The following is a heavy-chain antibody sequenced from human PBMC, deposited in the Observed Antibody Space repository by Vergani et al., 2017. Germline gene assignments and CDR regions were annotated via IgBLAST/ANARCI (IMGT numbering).Heavy chain of an antibody. J-gene: IGHJ6*02. CDR1: GGSISSGGYY. CDR2: IYYSWST. V-gene: IGHV4-31*03. CDR3: ARGTVVPAATYYYYYGIDV. D-gene: IGHD2-2*01. Sequence: QVQLQESGPGLVKPSQTLSLTCTVSGGSISSGGYYWSWIRQHPGKGLEWIGYIYYSWSTYYNPSLKSRVTISVDTSKNQFSLKLSSVTAADTAVYYCARGTVVPAATYYYYYGIDVWGQGTTVTVSS.